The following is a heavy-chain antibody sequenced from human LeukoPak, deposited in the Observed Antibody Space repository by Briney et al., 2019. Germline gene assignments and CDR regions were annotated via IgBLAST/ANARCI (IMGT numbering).Heavy chain of an antibody. CDR2: INPSSGGT. CDR3: ARPGSKTGDYFDY. D-gene: IGHD1-1*01. V-gene: IGHV1-2*02. J-gene: IGHJ4*02. Sequence: ASVKVSCKASGYTFTDYYLHWVRQAPGQGLEWMGWINPSSGGTNYAQKFQGRVTMTRDTSISTAYMELSRLRSDDTAVYYCARPGSKTGDYFDYWGQGTLVTVSS. CDR1: GYTFTDYY.